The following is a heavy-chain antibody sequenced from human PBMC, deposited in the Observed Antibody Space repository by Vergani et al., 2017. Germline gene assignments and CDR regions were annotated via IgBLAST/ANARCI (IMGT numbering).Heavy chain of an antibody. CDR1: GFTFSSYG. CDR2: ISYDGSNK. D-gene: IGHD1/OR15-1a*01. V-gene: IGHV3-30*03. CDR3: ARRQKRPENSENFDY. J-gene: IGHJ4*02. Sequence: VQLVESGGGLVKPGGSLRLSCAASGFTFSSYGMHWVRQAPGKGLEWVAVISYDGSNKYYADSVKGRFTISRDNSKNTLYLQMNSLRAEDTAVYYCARRQKRPENSENFDYWGQGTLVTVSS.